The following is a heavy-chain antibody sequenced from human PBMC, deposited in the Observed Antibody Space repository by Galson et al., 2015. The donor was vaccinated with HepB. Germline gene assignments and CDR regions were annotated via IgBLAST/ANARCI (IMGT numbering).Heavy chain of an antibody. D-gene: IGHD5-18*01. J-gene: IGHJ4*02. V-gene: IGHV2-5*02. CDR3: AHIHSYGYGGGFDY. CDR1: GFSLSTSGVG. Sequence: PALVKPTQTLTLTCTFSGFSLSTSGVGVGWIRQPPGKALEWLALIYWDDDKRYSPSLKSRLTITKDTSKNQVVLTMTNMDPVDTATYYCAHIHSYGYGGGFDYWGQGTLVTVSS. CDR2: IYWDDDK.